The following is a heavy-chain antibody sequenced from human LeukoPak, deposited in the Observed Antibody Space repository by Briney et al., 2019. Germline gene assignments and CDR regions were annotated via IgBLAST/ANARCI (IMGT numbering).Heavy chain of an antibody. Sequence: PSETLSLTCTVSGGSFTTYYWSWIRQPAGKGLEWIGHIDTSGTTNYNPSLKSRVTMSTDTSKNQFSLKLSSVTAADTAIYYCARDAKYYYGSRTFFFYEYWGQGTLLTVSS. D-gene: IGHD3-10*01. J-gene: IGHJ4*02. CDR3: ARDAKYYYGSRTFFFYEY. CDR1: GGSFTTYY. CDR2: IDTSGTT. V-gene: IGHV4-4*07.